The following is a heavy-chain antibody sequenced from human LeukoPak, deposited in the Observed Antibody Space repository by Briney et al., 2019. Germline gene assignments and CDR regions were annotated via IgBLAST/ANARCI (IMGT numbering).Heavy chain of an antibody. CDR1: GGSISSGGYY. V-gene: IGHV4-31*03. CDR3: ARDGGPYYYDSSGYYYDS. Sequence: SETLSLTCTVSGGSISSGGYYWSWIRQHPGKGLGWIGYIYYSGSTYYNPSLKSRVTISVDTSKNQFSLKLSSVTAADTAVYYCARDGGPYYYDSSGYYYDSWGQGTLVTVSS. D-gene: IGHD3-22*01. CDR2: IYYSGST. J-gene: IGHJ5*01.